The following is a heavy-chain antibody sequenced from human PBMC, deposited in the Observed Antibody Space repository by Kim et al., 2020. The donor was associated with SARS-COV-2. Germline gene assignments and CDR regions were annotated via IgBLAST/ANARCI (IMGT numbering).Heavy chain of an antibody. V-gene: IGHV3-74*01. CDR1: GFTFSNYW. D-gene: IGHD2-2*01. J-gene: IGHJ4*02. CDR2: INSDGSST. Sequence: GGSLRLSCAASGFTFSNYWMHWVRQAPGKGLVWVSRINSDGSSTRYADSVKGRFTISRDNAKNTLYRQMNSLRAEDTAVYYCAREGYQLRSNYFDSWGQGTLVTVSS. CDR3: AREGYQLRSNYFDS.